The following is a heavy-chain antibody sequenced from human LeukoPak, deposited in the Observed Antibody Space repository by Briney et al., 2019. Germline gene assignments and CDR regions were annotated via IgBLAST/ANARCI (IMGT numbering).Heavy chain of an antibody. V-gene: IGHV3-23*01. J-gene: IGHJ4*02. CDR2: TSGSGGST. D-gene: IGHD4-17*01. Sequence: GGSLRLSCAASGFTFSSYAMSWFRQAPGKGLEWVSATSGSGGSTYYADSVKGRFTISRDNSKNTLYLQMSSLRAEDTAVYYCAKLFYGDYGDGGDYWGQGTLVTVSS. CDR1: GFTFSSYA. CDR3: AKLFYGDYGDGGDY.